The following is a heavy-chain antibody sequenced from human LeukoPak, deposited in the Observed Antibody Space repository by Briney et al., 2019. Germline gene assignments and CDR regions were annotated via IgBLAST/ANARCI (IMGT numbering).Heavy chain of an antibody. CDR2: MNPNSGNT. D-gene: IGHD6-19*01. Sequence: ASVKLSCNGSGYTFTSYDSNWVRQATGQGLEWMGWMNPNSGNTGYAQKIQVRVTMTRNTSISTAYMELSSLRSEDTAVYYCARGSGGVAVAGNGFLSYYYYMDVWGKGTTVTVSS. CDR3: ARGSGGVAVAGNGFLSYYYYMDV. CDR1: GYTFTSYD. J-gene: IGHJ6*03. V-gene: IGHV1-8*02.